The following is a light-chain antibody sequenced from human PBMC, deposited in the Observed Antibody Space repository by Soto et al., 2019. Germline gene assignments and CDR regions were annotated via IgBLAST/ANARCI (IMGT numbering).Light chain of an antibody. CDR1: SSDVGGYNY. CDR3: SPYAGSSTWV. V-gene: IGLV2-8*01. J-gene: IGLJ3*02. Sequence: QSAPTQPPSASGSPGQSATISCTGTSSDVGGYNYVSWYQQYPGKAPKLMIYEVSKRPSGVPDRFSGSKSGNTASLTVSGLQAEDEADYYCSPYAGSSTWVFGGGTKLPL. CDR2: EVS.